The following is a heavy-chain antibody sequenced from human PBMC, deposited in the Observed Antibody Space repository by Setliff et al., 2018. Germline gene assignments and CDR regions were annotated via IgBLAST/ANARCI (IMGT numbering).Heavy chain of an antibody. D-gene: IGHD3-22*01. CDR1: GFTFSTYW. J-gene: IGHJ4*02. Sequence: GGSLRLSCVTSGFTFSTYWMHWVRQAPGQGLVWVARISTDGSSITYADSVKGRFTISRDNAKNSLYLQMNSLRAEDTAVYYCAAGGYYYVWDYWGQGTLVTVSS. V-gene: IGHV3-74*03. CDR3: AAGGYYYVWDY. CDR2: ISTDGSSI.